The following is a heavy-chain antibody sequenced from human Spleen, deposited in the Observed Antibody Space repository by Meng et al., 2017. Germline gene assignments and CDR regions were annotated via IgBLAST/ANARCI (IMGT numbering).Heavy chain of an antibody. D-gene: IGHD6-13*01. CDR2: IDPKSGDT. CDR3: ARDEDISAAGKLFGDY. CDR1: GYNFPDYY. V-gene: IGHV1-2*06. Sequence: QVQLVQAGAEVKKPGASVKVSCKPSGYNFPDYYIHWVRQAPGQGLEWMGRIDPKSGDTRYAQKFQGRVTMTGDTSIGTAYMELTGLRSDDTALYYCARDEDISAAGKLFGDYWGQGTLVTVSS. J-gene: IGHJ4*02.